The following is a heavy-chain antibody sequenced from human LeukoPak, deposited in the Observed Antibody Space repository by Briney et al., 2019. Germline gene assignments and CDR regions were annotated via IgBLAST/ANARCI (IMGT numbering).Heavy chain of an antibody. CDR3: AKAYYDPSGYSYYFDY. D-gene: IGHD3-22*01. V-gene: IGHV3-21*01. CDR1: GFPFSAYS. J-gene: IGHJ4*02. CDR2: ISGSSSYV. Sequence: GGSLRLSCAASGFPFSAYSMNWIRQAPGKGLEWVSSISGSSSYVYYADSVKGRFTISRDNAKNSLYLHMNSLRAEDTDVYYCAKAYYDPSGYSYYFDYWGQGILVTVSS.